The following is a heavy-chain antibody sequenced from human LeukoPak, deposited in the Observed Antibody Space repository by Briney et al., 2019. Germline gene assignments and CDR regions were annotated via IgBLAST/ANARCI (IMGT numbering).Heavy chain of an antibody. CDR2: FDPEDGET. V-gene: IGHV1-24*01. Sequence: GASVKVSCMVSGYTLTELSMHWVRQAPGKGLEWMGGFDPEDGETIYAQKFQGRVTMTEDTSTDTAYMELSSLRSEDTAVYYCATKGDYGDYTSDAFDIWGQGTMVTVSS. CDR1: GYTLTELS. CDR3: ATKGDYGDYTSDAFDI. D-gene: IGHD4-17*01. J-gene: IGHJ3*02.